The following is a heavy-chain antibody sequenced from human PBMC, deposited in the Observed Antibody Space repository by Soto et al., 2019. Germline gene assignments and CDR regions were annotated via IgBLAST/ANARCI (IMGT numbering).Heavy chain of an antibody. CDR1: GFTFSYYT. CDR2: INTISNYI. Sequence: GGSLRLSCAASGFTFSYYTMNWVRQAPGKGLEWVSSINTISNYIYYADSVKGRFSISRDNAKNSLYLQMNSLRAEDTAVYYCARDHITGTYYFDYWGQGTLVTVSS. CDR3: ARDHITGTYYFDY. V-gene: IGHV3-21*01. J-gene: IGHJ4*02. D-gene: IGHD1-7*01.